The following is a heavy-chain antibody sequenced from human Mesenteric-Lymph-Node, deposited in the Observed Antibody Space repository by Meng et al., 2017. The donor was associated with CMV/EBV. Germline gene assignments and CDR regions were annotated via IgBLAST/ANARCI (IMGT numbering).Heavy chain of an antibody. V-gene: IGHV3-23*01. CDR3: AKGSGNSRPYYFDF. D-gene: IGHD4-23*01. CDR1: GFTFSNYA. CDR2: GNNYDT. Sequence: GESLKISCATSGFTFSNYAMSWVRQAPGEGLEWFSAGNNYDTYYADSVKGRFTISRDNSKNTVYLQMNSLRAEDTAIYYCAKGSGNSRPYYFDFWGQGTLVTVSS. J-gene: IGHJ4*02.